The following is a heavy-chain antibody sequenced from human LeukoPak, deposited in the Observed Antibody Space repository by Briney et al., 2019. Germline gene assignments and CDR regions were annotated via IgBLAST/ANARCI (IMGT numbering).Heavy chain of an antibody. CDR2: INPNSGAT. J-gene: IGHJ6*02. CDR3: ARDPIVQAGYYYGMDV. D-gene: IGHD2/OR15-2a*01. Sequence: GASVKVSCKASGYTFTAYYIHWVRQAPGQGLEWMGWINPNSGATNYAQNFQGGVTMTADTSISTAYLDLSRLRSDDSAVYYCARDPIVQAGYYYGMDVWGQGTTVTVSS. CDR1: GYTFTAYY. V-gene: IGHV1-2*02.